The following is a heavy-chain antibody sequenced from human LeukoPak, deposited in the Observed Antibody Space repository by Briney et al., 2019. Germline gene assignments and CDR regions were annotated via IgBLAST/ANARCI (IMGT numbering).Heavy chain of an antibody. D-gene: IGHD2-15*01. CDR3: ARVNDCSGSSCFSRWFDP. Sequence: SETLSLTCTVTGASISNSDFYWGWIRQPPGKGLEWIGTLYYGGSPLYNASLTSRVSMSVETSKNQFSLRLSSVTAADTAVCYCARVNDCSGSSCFSRWFDPWGQGTLITVSS. J-gene: IGHJ5*02. CDR2: LYYGGSP. V-gene: IGHV4-39*07. CDR1: GASISNSDFY.